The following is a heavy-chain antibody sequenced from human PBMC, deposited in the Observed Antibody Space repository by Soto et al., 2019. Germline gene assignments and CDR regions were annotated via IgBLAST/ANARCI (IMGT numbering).Heavy chain of an antibody. D-gene: IGHD2-2*01. V-gene: IGHV4-34*01. CDR1: GGSFSGYY. J-gene: IGHJ3*02. CDR2: INHSGST. Sequence: QVQLQQWGAGLLKPSETLSLTCAVYGGSFSGYYWSWIRQPPGKGLEWIGEINHSGSTNYNPSLKSRVTISVDPSKNQFSLKLSSVTAADTAVYYCARMPTYIVVVPAASFDAFDIWGQGTMVTVSS. CDR3: ARMPTYIVVVPAASFDAFDI.